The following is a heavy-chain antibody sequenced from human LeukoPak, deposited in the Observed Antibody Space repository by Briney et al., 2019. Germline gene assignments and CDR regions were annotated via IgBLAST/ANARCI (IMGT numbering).Heavy chain of an antibody. CDR3: ARERGYAYYYYGLDV. J-gene: IGHJ6*02. Sequence: GGSLRFSCTASGFTFSSYWMSWVRQAPGKGLEWVANIKEDGSEKYYVDSVKGRFTISRDNAKNSLYLQMNSLRAEDTVVYYCARERGYAYYYYGLDVWGQGTTVTVSS. D-gene: IGHD5-12*01. CDR2: IKEDGSEK. V-gene: IGHV3-7*01. CDR1: GFTFSSYW.